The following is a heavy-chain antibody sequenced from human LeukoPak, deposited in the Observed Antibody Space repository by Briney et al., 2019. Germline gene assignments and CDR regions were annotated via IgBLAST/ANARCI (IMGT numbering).Heavy chain of an antibody. CDR2: ISGSGGST. V-gene: IGHV3-23*01. Sequence: GGSLRLSCAASGFTFSSYGMSWVRQAPGKGPEWVSAISGSGGSTYYADSVKGRFTISRDNSKNTLYLQMNSLRAEDTAVYYCAKGGYSNGRYYYYYMDVWGEGTTVTVSS. D-gene: IGHD5-18*01. J-gene: IGHJ6*03. CDR1: GFTFSSYG. CDR3: AKGGYSNGRYYYYYMDV.